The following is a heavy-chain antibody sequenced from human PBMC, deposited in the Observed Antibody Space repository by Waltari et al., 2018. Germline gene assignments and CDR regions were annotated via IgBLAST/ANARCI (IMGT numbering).Heavy chain of an antibody. CDR1: GGSISSSSYY. J-gene: IGHJ4*02. V-gene: IGHV4-39*07. D-gene: IGHD3-22*01. CDR2: IYYSGST. Sequence: QLQLQESGPGLVKPSETLSLTCTVSGGSISSSSYYWGWIRQPPVQGLEWIGSIYYSGSTYYNPSLKSRVTISVDTSKNQFSLKLSSVTAADTAVYYCARDTPPFYRDDSSGYYRYWGQGTLVTVSS. CDR3: ARDTPPFYRDDSSGYYRY.